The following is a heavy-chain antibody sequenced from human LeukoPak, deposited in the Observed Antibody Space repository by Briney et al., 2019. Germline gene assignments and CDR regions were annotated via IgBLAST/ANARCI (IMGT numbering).Heavy chain of an antibody. J-gene: IGHJ6*02. Sequence: GGSLRLSCAASGFSFITYWMTWVRQAPGKGLEWVSAISGSGGSTYYADSVKGRFTISRDNSKNTLYLQMNSLRAEDTAVYYCAKDMVRGVISTHNYYYGMDVWGQGTTVTVSS. D-gene: IGHD3-10*01. CDR1: GFSFITYW. CDR2: ISGSGGST. CDR3: AKDMVRGVISTHNYYYGMDV. V-gene: IGHV3-23*01.